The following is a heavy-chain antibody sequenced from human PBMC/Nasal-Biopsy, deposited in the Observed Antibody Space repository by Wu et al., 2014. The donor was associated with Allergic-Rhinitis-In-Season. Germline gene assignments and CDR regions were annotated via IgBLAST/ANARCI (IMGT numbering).Heavy chain of an antibody. CDR1: GFTFDDYA. V-gene: IGHV3-9*01. CDR2: ISWNGDTI. CDR3: AGVGRVVEDTPMAKLLTFGRVIIVPQYYFEY. J-gene: IGHJ4*02. Sequence: LRLSCAASGFTFDDYAMHWVRQAPGKGLEWVSSISWNGDTIGYADSVKGRFTISRDNAKNSLYLQMNSLGPEDTALYYCAGVGRVVEDTPMAKLLTFGRVIIVPQYYFEYWGQGTLVTVSS. D-gene: IGHD3-16*02.